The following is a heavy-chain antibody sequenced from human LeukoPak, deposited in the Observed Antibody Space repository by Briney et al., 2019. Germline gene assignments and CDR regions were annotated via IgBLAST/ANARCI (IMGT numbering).Heavy chain of an antibody. J-gene: IGHJ4*02. CDR1: GGSISSYY. CDR2: IYYSGST. D-gene: IGHD3-10*01. V-gene: IGHV4-59*01. Sequence: SETLSLTCTVSGGSISSYYWSWLRQPPGKGLEWIGYIYYSGSTNYNPYLKSRVTISVDTSKNQFSLKLSSVTAADTAVYYCAGSYDIYYFDYWGQGTLVTVSS. CDR3: AGSYDIYYFDY.